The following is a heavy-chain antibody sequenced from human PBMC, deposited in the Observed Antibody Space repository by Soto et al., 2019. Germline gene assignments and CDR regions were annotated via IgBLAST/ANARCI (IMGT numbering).Heavy chain of an antibody. CDR2: INPNSGGT. CDR1: GYTFTGYY. V-gene: IGHV1-2*02. CDR3: ARYSSRWYERLFDY. D-gene: IGHD6-19*01. Sequence: ASVKVSCKASGYTFTGYYMHWVRQAPGQGLEWMGWINPNSGGTNYAQKFQGRVTMTRDTSISTAYMELSRLRSDDTAVYYCARYSSRWYERLFDYWGQGTLVTVSS. J-gene: IGHJ4*02.